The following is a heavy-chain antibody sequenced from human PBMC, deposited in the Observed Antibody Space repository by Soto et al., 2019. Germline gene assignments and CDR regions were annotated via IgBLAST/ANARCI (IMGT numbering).Heavy chain of an antibody. CDR3: AHSQTPLNDFWSGYPSNYYYYGMDV. J-gene: IGHJ6*02. Sequence: SGPTLVNPTQTLTLTCTFSGFLLSTSGVGVGWIRQPPGKALEWLALIYWNDDKRYSPSLKSRLTITKDTSKNQVVLTMTNMDPVDTATYYCAHSQTPLNDFWSGYPSNYYYYGMDVWGQGTTVTVSS. D-gene: IGHD3-3*01. CDR2: IYWNDDK. V-gene: IGHV2-5*01. CDR1: GFLLSTSGVG.